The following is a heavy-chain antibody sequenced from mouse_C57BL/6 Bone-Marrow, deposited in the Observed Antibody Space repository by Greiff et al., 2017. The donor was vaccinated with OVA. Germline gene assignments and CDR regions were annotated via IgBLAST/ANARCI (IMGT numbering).Heavy chain of an antibody. CDR3: TTSYYSNFAWFAY. CDR2: IYPGNSDT. D-gene: IGHD2-5*01. V-gene: IGHV1-5*01. Sequence: VQLQQSGTVLARPGASVKMSCKTSGYTFTSYWMHWVKQRPGQGLEWIGAIYPGNSDTSYNQKFKGKAKLTAVTSASTAYMELSSLTNEDSAVYYCTTSYYSNFAWFAYWGQGTLVTVSA. CDR1: GYTFTSYW. J-gene: IGHJ3*01.